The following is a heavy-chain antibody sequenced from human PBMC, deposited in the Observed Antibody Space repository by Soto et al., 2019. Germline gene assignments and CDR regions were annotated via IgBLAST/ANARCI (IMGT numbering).Heavy chain of an antibody. CDR2: ISGSGGST. CDR3: AKDHSAYGVRANAFDY. V-gene: IGHV3-23*01. Sequence: PGGSLRLSCAASGFTFSSYAMSWVRQAPGKGLEWVSAISGSGGSTYYADSVKGRFTISRDNSKNTLYLQMNSLRAEDTAVYYCAKDHSAYGVRANAFDYWGQGTLVTVSS. D-gene: IGHD3-10*01. CDR1: GFTFSSYA. J-gene: IGHJ4*02.